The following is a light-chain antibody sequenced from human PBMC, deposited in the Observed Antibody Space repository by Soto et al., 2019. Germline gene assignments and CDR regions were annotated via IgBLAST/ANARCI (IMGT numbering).Light chain of an antibody. CDR3: QERTNWPPSLT. CDR2: DAS. CDR1: QSVRSY. V-gene: IGKV3-11*01. Sequence: EIVLTQSPATLSLSPGERATLSCRASQSVRSYLAWYQQRPGQAPRLLIYDASNRATGNPARFSGSGSGTDFTLTISSLEHEDFAVYFCQERTNWPPSLTFGGGPKVEIK. J-gene: IGKJ4*01.